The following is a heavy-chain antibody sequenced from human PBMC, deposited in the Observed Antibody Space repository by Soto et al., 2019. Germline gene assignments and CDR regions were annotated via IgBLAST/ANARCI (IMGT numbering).Heavy chain of an antibody. CDR1: GYTFTNYA. V-gene: IGHV1-3*05. Sequence: QVQLVQSGAEEKKPGASVKVSCKASGYTFTNYAMHWVRQAPGQRLEWMGWINAGNGNTKYSQKFQGRVTITRDTSASTAYMEQSSLRSEDTAVYYCARVSGYYLPDYWGQGTLVTVSS. D-gene: IGHD5-12*01. CDR3: ARVSGYYLPDY. CDR2: INAGNGNT. J-gene: IGHJ4*02.